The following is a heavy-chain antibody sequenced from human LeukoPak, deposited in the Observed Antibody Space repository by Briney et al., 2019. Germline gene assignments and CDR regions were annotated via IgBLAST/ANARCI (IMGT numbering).Heavy chain of an antibody. CDR3: ARDRDGYNLDYFDY. Sequence: SETLSLTCAVSGGSISSSNWWSWIRQPPGKGLGWIGEIYHSGSTNYNPSLKSRVTISVDKSKTQFSLKLSSVTAADTAVYYCARDRDGYNLDYFDYWGQGTLVTVSS. J-gene: IGHJ4*02. CDR1: GGSISSSNW. V-gene: IGHV4-4*02. D-gene: IGHD5-24*01. CDR2: IYHSGST.